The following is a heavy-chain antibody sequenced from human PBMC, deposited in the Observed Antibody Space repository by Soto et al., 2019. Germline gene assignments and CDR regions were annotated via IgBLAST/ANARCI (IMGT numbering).Heavy chain of an antibody. V-gene: IGHV1-69*01. CDR2: ISPIFGTA. D-gene: IGHD1-7*01. Sequence: QVQLVQSGAEVKKPGSSVKVSCKASGGTFSSYAISWVRQAPGQGLEWMGGISPIFGTANYAQKFQGRVTITADESTSTAYMELSSLRSEHTAVYSCARGPQLAELPFWFDPWGQGTLVTVSS. J-gene: IGHJ5*02. CDR1: GGTFSSYA. CDR3: ARGPQLAELPFWFDP.